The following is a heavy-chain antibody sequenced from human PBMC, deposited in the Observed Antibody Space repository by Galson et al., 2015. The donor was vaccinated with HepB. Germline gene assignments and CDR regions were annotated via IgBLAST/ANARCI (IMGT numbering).Heavy chain of an antibody. D-gene: IGHD1-26*01. Sequence: CAISGDSVSSNSAAWNWIRQSPSRGLEWLGRTYYRSKWYNDYAVSVKSRITINPDTSKNQFSLQLNSVTPEDTAVYYCARVRYSGVYNWFDPWGQGTLVTVSS. CDR3: ARVRYSGVYNWFDP. CDR1: GDSVSSNSAA. V-gene: IGHV6-1*01. J-gene: IGHJ5*02. CDR2: TYYRSKWYN.